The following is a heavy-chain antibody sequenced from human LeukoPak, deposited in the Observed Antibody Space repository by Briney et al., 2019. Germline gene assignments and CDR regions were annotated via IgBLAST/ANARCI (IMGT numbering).Heavy chain of an antibody. J-gene: IGHJ4*02. CDR3: ARDAGLNSVPRGWYKGN. V-gene: IGHV3-33*01. D-gene: IGHD6-19*01. CDR2: IWYDGSNK. Sequence: GGSLRLSCAASGFTFSSYGMHWVRQAPGKGLEWVAVIWYDGSNKYYADSVKGRFTISRDNSKNTLYLQMNSLRAEDTAVYYCARDAGLNSVPRGWYKGNWGQGTLVTVSS. CDR1: GFTFSSYG.